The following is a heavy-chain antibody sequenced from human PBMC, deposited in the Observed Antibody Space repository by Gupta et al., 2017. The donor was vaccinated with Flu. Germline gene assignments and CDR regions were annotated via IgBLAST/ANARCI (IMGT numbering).Heavy chain of an antibody. Sequence: QVQLQESGPGLVKPSETLSLTSVVSGDSITRTQWWTWVRQPPGKGPDWVAEISTAGTSNYNPSLASRVSISMDKSRNLLSLKLTSVTAADTGIYYCATRMIWGSPHWSQGTPVTVSS. CDR2: ISTAGTS. J-gene: IGHJ4*02. CDR1: GDSITRTQW. CDR3: ATRMIWGSPH. V-gene: IGHV4-4*02. D-gene: IGHD3-16*01.